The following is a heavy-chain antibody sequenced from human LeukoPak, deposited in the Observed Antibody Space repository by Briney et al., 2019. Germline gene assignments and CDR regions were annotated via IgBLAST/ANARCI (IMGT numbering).Heavy chain of an antibody. CDR1: GGSISSSSYY. J-gene: IGHJ4*02. D-gene: IGHD3-9*01. V-gene: IGHV4-39*02. CDR3: ASAVLRYFDWLLSIPVMPFDY. Sequence: PSETLSLTCTVSGGSISSSSYYWGWIRQPPGKGLEWIGTIFYSGSTYYNPSLKNRVTISVDTSKNHFSLKLSSVTAADTAVYYCASAVLRYFDWLLSIPVMPFDYWGQGTLVTVSS. CDR2: IFYSGST.